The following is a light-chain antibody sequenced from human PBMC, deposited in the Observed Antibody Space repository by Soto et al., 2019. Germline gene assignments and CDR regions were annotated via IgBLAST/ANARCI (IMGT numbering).Light chain of an antibody. Sequence: EIVMTQSPATLSVSPGERATLSCRASQSISSKLGWYQQRPGQAPRLLIYGASTRATGIPARFSGSGSGTEFTLTISSLQSEDSAVYYCQQYNSWTTITCGQGPRLEIK. V-gene: IGKV3-15*01. CDR2: GAS. CDR1: QSISSK. J-gene: IGKJ5*01. CDR3: QQYNSWTTIT.